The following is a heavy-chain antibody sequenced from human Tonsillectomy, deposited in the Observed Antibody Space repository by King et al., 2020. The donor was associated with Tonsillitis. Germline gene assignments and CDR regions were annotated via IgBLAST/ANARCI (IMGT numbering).Heavy chain of an antibody. J-gene: IGHJ4*02. CDR2: ISGSGNRT. Sequence: VQLVESGGGSVQPGGSLRLSCAASGFTFRYYAMSWVRQAPGQGLEWVSGISGSGNRTYYVDSVKGRFTISRDSSKNPLYLHMNSLRADDTAIYYCAKASRVAVAGSRFDYWGQGTLVTVSS. V-gene: IGHV3-23*04. D-gene: IGHD6-19*01. CDR1: GFTFRYYA. CDR3: AKASRVAVAGSRFDY.